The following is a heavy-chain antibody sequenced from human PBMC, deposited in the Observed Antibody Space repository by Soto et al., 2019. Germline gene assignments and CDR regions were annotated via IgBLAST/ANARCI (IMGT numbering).Heavy chain of an antibody. CDR1: GGTFNSHT. J-gene: IGHJ6*02. V-gene: IGHV1-69*08. CDR2: IIPTLDIV. Sequence: QVQLVQSGAELKKPGSSVKVSCEASGGTFNSHTIIAWVRQAPGQGPEWMGRIIPTLDIVDYAQKFQDRVTITADRPTNIAFMELRSLVSEDTAVYYCARDERGYNYVSDYGLDVWGQGTTVTVS. CDR3: ARDERGYNYVSDYGLDV. D-gene: IGHD5-18*01.